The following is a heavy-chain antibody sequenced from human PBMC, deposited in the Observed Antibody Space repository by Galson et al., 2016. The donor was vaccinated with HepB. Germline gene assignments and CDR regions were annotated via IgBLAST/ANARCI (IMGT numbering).Heavy chain of an antibody. CDR1: GDSVSSAASY. D-gene: IGHD6-13*01. Sequence: ETLSLTCIVSGDSVSSAASYWAWIRQPPGKGLEWIGSIYYTGSNFSNPSLTSRVALSVDTSKNLFSLNLNSVTAADTAVYYCARESYSSSTNWFDPWGQGTQVTVSS. CDR3: ARESYSSSTNWFDP. V-gene: IGHV4-39*07. CDR2: IYYTGSN. J-gene: IGHJ5*02.